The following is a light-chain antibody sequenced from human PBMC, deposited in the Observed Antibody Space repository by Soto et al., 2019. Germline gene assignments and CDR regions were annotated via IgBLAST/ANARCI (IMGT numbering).Light chain of an antibody. CDR2: STT. CDR3: LLYYGGVVL. Sequence: QAVVTQEPSLTVSPGGTVTLTCAASTGPVTSGYYPNWFQQKPGQAPRALIDSTTNRHSGTPARFSGSLLGGKAALTLSGVQPEDEADHYCLLYYGGVVLFGGGTKLTVL. V-gene: IGLV7-43*01. CDR1: TGPVTSGYY. J-gene: IGLJ2*01.